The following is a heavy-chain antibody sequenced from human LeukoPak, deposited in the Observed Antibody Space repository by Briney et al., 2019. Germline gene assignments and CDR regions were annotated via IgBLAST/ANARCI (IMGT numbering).Heavy chain of an antibody. Sequence: ASVKVSCKASGGTFSSYAISWVRQAPGQVLEWMGRIIPILGIANYAQKFQGRVTITADKSTSTAYMELRSLRSDDTAVYYCARDSILRYGMDVWGQGTTVTVSS. D-gene: IGHD3-3*01. CDR1: GGTFSSYA. CDR3: ARDSILRYGMDV. V-gene: IGHV1-69*04. J-gene: IGHJ6*02. CDR2: IIPILGIA.